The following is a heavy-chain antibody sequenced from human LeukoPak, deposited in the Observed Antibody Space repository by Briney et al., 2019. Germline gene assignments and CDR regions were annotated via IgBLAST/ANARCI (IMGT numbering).Heavy chain of an antibody. Sequence: GGSLRLSCAASGFTFSSYSMNWVRQAPGKGLEWVSSISSSSSYIYYADSVKGRFIISRDNAKNSLYLQMNSLRAEDTAVYYCARESYGDYVFDYWGQGTLVTVSS. D-gene: IGHD4-17*01. CDR1: GFTFSSYS. CDR2: ISSSSSYI. J-gene: IGHJ4*02. CDR3: ARESYGDYVFDY. V-gene: IGHV3-21*01.